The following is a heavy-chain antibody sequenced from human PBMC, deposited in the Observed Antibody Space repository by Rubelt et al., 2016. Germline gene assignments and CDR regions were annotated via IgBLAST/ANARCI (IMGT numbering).Heavy chain of an antibody. Sequence: QVQLVESGGGVVQPGGSLRLSCAVSGFTFSTYVMHWVRQAPGRGLEGVAFIRYDGSNKYYADSVKGRFTISIDNSKNTLYLQMNSLRAEDTAVYYCAKGGNVVVTARLYYFDYWGQGTLVTVSS. CDR3: AKGGNVVVTARLYYFDY. D-gene: IGHD2-21*02. CDR2: IRYDGSNK. J-gene: IGHJ4*02. V-gene: IGHV3-30*02. CDR1: GFTFSTYV.